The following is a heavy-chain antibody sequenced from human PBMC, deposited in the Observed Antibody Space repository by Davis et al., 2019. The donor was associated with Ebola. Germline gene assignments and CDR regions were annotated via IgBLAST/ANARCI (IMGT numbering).Heavy chain of an antibody. V-gene: IGHV4-31*03. CDR2: IYYNGRT. J-gene: IGHJ3*02. Sequence: SETLSLTCTVSGGSISSGGYYWSWIRQHPGKGLEWIGYIYYNGRTNYNPSLKSRVTISVDTSQNQFSLKLNSVTAADTAVYYCARGRSCSTTSCSYTAFDIWGQGTTVTVSS. CDR1: GGSISSGGYY. D-gene: IGHD2-2*01. CDR3: ARGRSCSTTSCSYTAFDI.